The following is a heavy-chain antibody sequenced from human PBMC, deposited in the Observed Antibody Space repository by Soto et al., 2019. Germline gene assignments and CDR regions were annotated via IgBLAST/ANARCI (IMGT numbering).Heavy chain of an antibody. J-gene: IGHJ4*01. CDR1: GFTFSKAG. V-gene: IGHV3-15*07. D-gene: IGHD3-16*02. CDR2: IKSKTDGGTT. CDR3: TSVSFITPLIIRFAY. Sequence: GGALRLSWAASGFTFSKAGKNWGRQAPGKGLEWVGRIKSKTDGGTTDFAASVKGRFAISRDDSKNMVYLKMNSLKTKDTALYFFTSVSFITPLIIRFAYCGHGTLVTVSS.